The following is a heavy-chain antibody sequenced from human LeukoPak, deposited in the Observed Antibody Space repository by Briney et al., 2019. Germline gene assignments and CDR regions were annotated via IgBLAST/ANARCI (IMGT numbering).Heavy chain of an antibody. Sequence: GGSLRLSCAASGFSFSSYEMNWVRQAPGKGLEWISYISASGTLTHYADSVEGRSTISRDNAKNSLYLQMNSLRAEDTAVYYCARGGGGLRYFDWFPNYYYMDVWGKGTTVTVSS. CDR1: GFSFSSYE. CDR2: ISASGTLT. V-gene: IGHV3-48*03. D-gene: IGHD3-9*01. CDR3: ARGGGGLRYFDWFPNYYYMDV. J-gene: IGHJ6*03.